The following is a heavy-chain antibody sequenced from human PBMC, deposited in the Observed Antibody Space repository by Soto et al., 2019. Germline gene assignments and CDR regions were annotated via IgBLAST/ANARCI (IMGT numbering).Heavy chain of an antibody. J-gene: IGHJ6*02. D-gene: IGHD3-22*01. V-gene: IGHV3-9*01. CDR3: AASRAYDSSGYSGYYYGMDV. Sequence: GGSLRLSCAASEFTFDDYAMHWVRQAPGKGLEWVSGLSWNSVTIGYAASVKGRFTISRDNAKKSLYLQMNSLRAEDTALYYCAASRAYDSSGYSGYYYGMDVWGLGTTVTVSS. CDR1: EFTFDDYA. CDR2: LSWNSVTI.